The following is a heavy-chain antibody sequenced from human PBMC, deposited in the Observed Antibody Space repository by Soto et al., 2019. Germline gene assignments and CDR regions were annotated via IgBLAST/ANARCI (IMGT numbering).Heavy chain of an antibody. CDR1: GYIFTGYF. V-gene: IGHV1-2*06. CDR3: VIWGYGSNSLEI. D-gene: IGHD3-10*01. CDR2: ITPNSGDT. J-gene: IGHJ4*03. Sequence: ASVKVSCKASGYIFTGYFIHWVRQTPGQGLQWLGRITPNSGDTKYSPTFQGRVTLTRDTSTTTAYMELSGLTSDDTAMYYCVIWGYGSNSLEIWGQGTLVTVSS.